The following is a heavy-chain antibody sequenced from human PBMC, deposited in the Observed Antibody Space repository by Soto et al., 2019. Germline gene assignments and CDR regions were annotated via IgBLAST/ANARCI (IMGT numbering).Heavy chain of an antibody. D-gene: IGHD6-13*01. Sequence: ASVKVSCKASGYTFTSYGISWVRQAPGQGLEWMGWISAYNGNTNYAQKLQGRVTMTTDTSTSTAYMELRSLRSDDTAVYYCARVRIAAAGGIHYYYGMDVWGRGTTVTVSS. CDR3: ARVRIAAAGGIHYYYGMDV. V-gene: IGHV1-18*04. J-gene: IGHJ6*02. CDR2: ISAYNGNT. CDR1: GYTFTSYG.